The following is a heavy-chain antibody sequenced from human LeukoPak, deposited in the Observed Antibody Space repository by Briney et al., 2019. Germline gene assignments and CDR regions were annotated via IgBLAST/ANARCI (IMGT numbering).Heavy chain of an antibody. CDR2: IYHSGST. CDR3: ARDALNLYGGWFDP. Sequence: SETLSLTCAVSGGSISSSNWWSWVRQPPGKGLEWIGEIYHSGSTNYNPSLKSRVTILVDTSKNQFSLRLTSVTAADTAVYYCARDALNLYGGWFDPWGRGTLVTVSS. D-gene: IGHD4-23*01. V-gene: IGHV4-4*02. CDR1: GGSISSSNW. J-gene: IGHJ5*02.